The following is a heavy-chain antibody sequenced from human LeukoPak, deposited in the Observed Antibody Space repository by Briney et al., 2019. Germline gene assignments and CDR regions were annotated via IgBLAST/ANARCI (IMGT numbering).Heavy chain of an antibody. CDR3: AKYCSSTFCADVAMDV. D-gene: IGHD2-2*01. Sequence: KSSETLSLTCTVSGGSITSRNYYWVWIRQPPGKGLEWIGSIYYSGATYYTPSLKSRVTMSMDTSKNQFSLRLSSVTAADTAVYYCAKYCSSTFCADVAMDVWGQGTTVTVSS. V-gene: IGHV4-39*01. CDR1: GGSITSRNYY. J-gene: IGHJ6*02. CDR2: IYYSGAT.